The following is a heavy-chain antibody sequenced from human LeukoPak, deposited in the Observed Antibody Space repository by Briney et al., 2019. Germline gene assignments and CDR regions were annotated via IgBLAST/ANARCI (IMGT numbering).Heavy chain of an antibody. J-gene: IGHJ6*02. CDR2: IIPIFGTA. D-gene: IGHD3-16*01. CDR3: ARNWDYYYYGMDV. CDR1: GGTFSSYA. V-gene: IGHV1-69*13. Sequence: SVKVFCKASGGTFSSYAISWVRQAPGQGLEWMGGIIPIFGTANYAQKFQGRVTITADESTSTAYMELSSLRSEDTAVYYCARNWDYYYYGMDVWGQGTTVTVSS.